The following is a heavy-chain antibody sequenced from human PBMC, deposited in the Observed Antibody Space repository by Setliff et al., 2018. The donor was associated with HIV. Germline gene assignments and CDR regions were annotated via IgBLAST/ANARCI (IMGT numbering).Heavy chain of an antibody. CDR1: GASFTAYY. Sequence: PSETLSLTCDVSGASFTAYYWTWIRQSPGKGLEWIGEINHGGRTNYNPSLGSRLSISLDTSKTHFSLRLSSVTAADTAMYYCAGPYYYGLGNITWGQGTQVTVSS. CDR3: AGPYYYGLGNIT. CDR2: INHGGRT. D-gene: IGHD3-10*01. J-gene: IGHJ4*02. V-gene: IGHV4-34*01.